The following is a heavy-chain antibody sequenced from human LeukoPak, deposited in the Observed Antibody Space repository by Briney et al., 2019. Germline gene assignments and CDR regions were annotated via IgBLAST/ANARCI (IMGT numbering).Heavy chain of an antibody. Sequence: SGTLSLTCGVSGGSITNTNYWTWVRQPPGKGLEWIGEVNLQGSTNYNPSLMGRVAIAVDTSENHISLQLTSVTAADTAMYYCAREGGPYRPLDYSGQGTLVTVSS. CDR2: VNLQGST. CDR1: GGSITNTNY. CDR3: AREGGPYRPLDY. J-gene: IGHJ4*02. V-gene: IGHV4-4*02.